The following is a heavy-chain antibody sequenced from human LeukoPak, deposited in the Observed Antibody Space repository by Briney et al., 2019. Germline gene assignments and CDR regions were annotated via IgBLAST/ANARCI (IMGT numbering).Heavy chain of an antibody. J-gene: IGHJ3*02. CDR2: ISSSSSYI. CDR3: ARDYYDSSGYYYGGDPFDI. CDR1: GFTFSSYE. Sequence: GGSLRLSCAASGFTFSSYEMNWVRQAPGKGLEWVSSISSSSSYIYYADSVKGRFTISRDNAKNSLYLQMNSLRAEDTAVYYCARDYYDSSGYYYGGDPFDIWGQGTMVTVSS. D-gene: IGHD3-22*01. V-gene: IGHV3-21*01.